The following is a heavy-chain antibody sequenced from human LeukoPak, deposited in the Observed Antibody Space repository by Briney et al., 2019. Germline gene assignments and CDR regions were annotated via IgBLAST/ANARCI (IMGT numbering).Heavy chain of an antibody. CDR1: GFTFDDYA. CDR2: ISSSSSYI. J-gene: IGHJ4*02. V-gene: IGHV3-21*01. Sequence: PGGSLRLSCAASGFTFDDYAMHWVRQAPGKGLEWVSSISSSSSYIYYADSVKGRFTISRDNAKNSLYLQMNSLRAEDTAVYYCARDRKGITIFGVAKTWGQGTLVTVSS. D-gene: IGHD3-3*01. CDR3: ARDRKGITIFGVAKT.